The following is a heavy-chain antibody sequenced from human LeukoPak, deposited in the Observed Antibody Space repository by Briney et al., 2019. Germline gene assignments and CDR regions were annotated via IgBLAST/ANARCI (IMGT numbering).Heavy chain of an antibody. CDR2: ISSSTSYI. V-gene: IGHV3-21*01. D-gene: IGHD6-13*01. Sequence: PGGSLRLSCAASGFTFSSYSMNSVRQAPGKGLEWVSSISSSTSYIYYADSVKGRFTISRDNAKNSLYLQMNSLRAEDTAVYYCARIPYSSSWYYYYYYGMDVWGQGTTVTVSS. J-gene: IGHJ6*02. CDR3: ARIPYSSSWYYYYYYGMDV. CDR1: GFTFSSYS.